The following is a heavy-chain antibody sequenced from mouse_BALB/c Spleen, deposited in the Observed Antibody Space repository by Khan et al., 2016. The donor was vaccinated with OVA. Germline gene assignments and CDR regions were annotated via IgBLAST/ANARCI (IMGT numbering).Heavy chain of an antibody. CDR1: GFSLSRYN. D-gene: IGHD2-14*01. CDR2: IWGGGGT. J-gene: IGHJ4*01. CDR3: ARAYYRSDGYYAMDY. V-gene: IGHV2-6-4*01. Sequence: QVQLKESGPGLVAPSQSLSITCTVSGFSLSRYNIHWGRQPPGKGLEWLGMIWGGGGTDYNSTLKSRLSISKDNSKSQVFLKMNSLQTDDSAMYYCARAYYRSDGYYAMDYWGQGTSVTVSS.